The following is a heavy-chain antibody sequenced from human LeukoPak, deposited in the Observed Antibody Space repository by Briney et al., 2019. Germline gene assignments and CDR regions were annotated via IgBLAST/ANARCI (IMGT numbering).Heavy chain of an antibody. D-gene: IGHD3-22*01. V-gene: IGHV4-34*01. CDR3: ARQETYYYDSSGYPIFDY. J-gene: IGHJ4*02. CDR2: VNHSGST. Sequence: GSLRLSCAASGFTFSNAWMSWVRQPPGKGLEWIGEVNHSGSTNYNPSLKSRVTISVDTSKNQFSLKLNSVTAADTAVYYCARQETYYYDSSGYPIFDYWGQGTLVTVSS. CDR1: GFTFSNAW.